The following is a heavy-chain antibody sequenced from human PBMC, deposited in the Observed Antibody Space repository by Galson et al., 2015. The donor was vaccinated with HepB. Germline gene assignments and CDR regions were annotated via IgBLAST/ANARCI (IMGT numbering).Heavy chain of an antibody. Sequence: SLRLSCAASGFTFSSYSMNWVRQAPGKGLEWVSYISSSSTIYYADSVKGRFTISRDNAKNSLYLQMNSLRDEDTAVYYCARELVPRGLDYWGQGTLVTVSS. J-gene: IGHJ4*02. CDR3: ARELVPRGLDY. CDR2: ISSSSTI. D-gene: IGHD2-8*02. CDR1: GFTFSSYS. V-gene: IGHV3-48*02.